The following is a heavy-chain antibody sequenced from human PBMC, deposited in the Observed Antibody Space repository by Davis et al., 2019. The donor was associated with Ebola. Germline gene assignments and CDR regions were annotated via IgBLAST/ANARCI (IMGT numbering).Heavy chain of an antibody. CDR3: ARRGSSSNHCDY. CDR2: IDPLSGNT. V-gene: IGHV1-46*01. J-gene: IGHJ4*02. CDR1: GYTLTSYY. Sequence: ASVKVSCKTSGYTLTSYYMHWVRQAPGQGLEWVGLIDPLSGNTNYAQKFQGRVTMTRDTSTNTVYMELSSLTSDDTAVYYCARRGSSSNHCDYWGQGTLVTVSS. D-gene: IGHD6-6*01.